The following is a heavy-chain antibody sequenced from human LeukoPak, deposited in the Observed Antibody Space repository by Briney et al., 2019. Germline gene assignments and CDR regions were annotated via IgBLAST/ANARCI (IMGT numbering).Heavy chain of an antibody. CDR2: ISGSGGTT. V-gene: IGHV3-23*01. J-gene: IGHJ4*02. CDR1: VFTFSNYA. D-gene: IGHD3-3*01. CDR3: AKATVFGVVDYFDY. Sequence: GGSLRLSCAASVFTFSNYAMSWVRQTPGKGLEWVSGISGSGGTTYYADSVKGRFTVSRVNSKNTLYLQMNSLRAEDTAVYYCAKATVFGVVDYFDYWGQGTLVTVSS.